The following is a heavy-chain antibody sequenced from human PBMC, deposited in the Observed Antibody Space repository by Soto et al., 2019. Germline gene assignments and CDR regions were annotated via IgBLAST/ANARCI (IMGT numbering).Heavy chain of an antibody. CDR3: AKEYGSTWIDH. Sequence: QVELVESGGGVVQPGRSLRLSCAASGFTFSTYGMHWVRQAPGKGLEWVAAMSYDGTKEYYVDSVKGRFTISRDNSRNTLFLQLNILRAEDTAVYYCAKEYGSTWIDHWGQGTLVTVSS. D-gene: IGHD6-13*01. CDR2: MSYDGTKE. CDR1: GFTFSTYG. J-gene: IGHJ4*02. V-gene: IGHV3-30*18.